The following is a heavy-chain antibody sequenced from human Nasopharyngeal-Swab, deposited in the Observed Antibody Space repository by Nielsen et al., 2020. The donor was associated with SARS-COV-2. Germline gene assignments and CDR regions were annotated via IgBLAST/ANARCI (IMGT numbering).Heavy chain of an antibody. J-gene: IGHJ4*02. V-gene: IGHV3-7*03. CDR3: ARESVSITTYIDH. Sequence: GGSLRLSCEASGFTFGSYTMSWVRQAPGKGLEWVANIKPDGSEKYYVDSVKGRFTISRDNARNSLYLQINSLRAEDTAMYYCARESVSITTYIDHWGQGTLVTVSS. CDR1: GFTFGSYT. D-gene: IGHD4-11*01. CDR2: IKPDGSEK.